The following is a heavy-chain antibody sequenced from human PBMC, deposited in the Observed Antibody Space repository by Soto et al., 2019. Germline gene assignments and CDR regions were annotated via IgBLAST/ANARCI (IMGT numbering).Heavy chain of an antibody. Sequence: ASVKVSCKASGYTFTSYGISWVRQAPGQGLEWMGWVNAYNGNTNYAQKFQGRVTMTRDTSTSTVYMELSSLRSEDTAVYYCARGGYSYGSRDYYYYGMDVWGQGTTVTVSS. D-gene: IGHD5-18*01. V-gene: IGHV1-18*01. J-gene: IGHJ6*02. CDR1: GYTFTSYG. CDR3: ARGGYSYGSRDYYYYGMDV. CDR2: VNAYNGNT.